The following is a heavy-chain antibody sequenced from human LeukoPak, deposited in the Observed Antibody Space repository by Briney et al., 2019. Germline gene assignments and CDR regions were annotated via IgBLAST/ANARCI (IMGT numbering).Heavy chain of an antibody. V-gene: IGHV3-48*03. CDR2: ISGSTSTT. Sequence: GSLRLSCAASGFTFSSYEMNWVRQAPGKGLEWVSYISGSTSTTFYADSVKGRFTISRDNAKNSVYLQMNSLRAEDTAVYYCASSGVKVAQVPFDYWGQGTLVTVSS. CDR1: GFTFSSYE. CDR3: ASSGVKVAQVPFDY. D-gene: IGHD2-15*01. J-gene: IGHJ4*02.